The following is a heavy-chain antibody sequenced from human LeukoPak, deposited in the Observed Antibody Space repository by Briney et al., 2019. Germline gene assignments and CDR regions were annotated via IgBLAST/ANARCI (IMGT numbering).Heavy chain of an antibody. D-gene: IGHD3-10*01. V-gene: IGHV4-39*07. CDR1: GDSISSNNYY. CDR3: ARASFHYDSWFDP. CDR2: IHYSGST. J-gene: IGHJ5*02. Sequence: PSETLSLTCTVSGDSISSNNYYWDWIRQPPGKGLEWIGRIHYSGSTYYNPSLKSRVTISVDTSKNQFSLKLSSVTTADTAVYYCARASFHYDSWFDPWGQGILVIVSS.